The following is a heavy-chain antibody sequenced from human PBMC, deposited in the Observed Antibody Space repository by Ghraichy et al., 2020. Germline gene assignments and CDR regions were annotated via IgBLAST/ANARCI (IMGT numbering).Heavy chain of an antibody. CDR3: ATDVAGSYYH. CDR1: GYTLTELS. J-gene: IGHJ5*02. D-gene: IGHD1-26*01. V-gene: IGHV1-24*01. Sequence: ASVKVSCKDSGYTLTELSMHWVRQAPGKGLEWMGGFDPEDGETIYAQKFQGRVTMTEDTSTDTAYMELSTLRSEDTAVYYCATDVAGSYYHWGQGTLVTVSS. CDR2: FDPEDGET.